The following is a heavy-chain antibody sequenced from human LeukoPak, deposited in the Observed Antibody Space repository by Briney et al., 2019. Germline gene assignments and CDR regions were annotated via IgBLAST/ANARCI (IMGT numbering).Heavy chain of an antibody. CDR2: IQHDGSEK. Sequence: PGGSLRLSCAASGFTFSSYWMSWVRQAPGKGLEWVANIQHDGSEKYYVDSVKGRFTISRDNAKNSLYLHMSSLRAEDTAVYYCARLALGRVTTYWGQGTLVTVSS. D-gene: IGHD2-21*02. CDR1: GFTFSSYW. J-gene: IGHJ4*02. CDR3: ARLALGRVTTY. V-gene: IGHV3-7*01.